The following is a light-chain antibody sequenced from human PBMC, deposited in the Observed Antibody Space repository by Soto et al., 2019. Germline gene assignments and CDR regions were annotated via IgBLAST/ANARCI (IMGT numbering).Light chain of an antibody. J-gene: IGLJ7*01. CDR1: SDDVGGYDL. V-gene: IGLV2-23*01. CDR2: EAT. Sequence: QSVLTQPVSVSGSPGQSVTISCSGTSDDVGGYDLVSWYQQHPGKVPKLIIYEATRRPSGISIRFSGSKSGNTASLTISGLRADDEADYYCCSYAPSATRVFGGGTQLTVL. CDR3: CSYAPSATRV.